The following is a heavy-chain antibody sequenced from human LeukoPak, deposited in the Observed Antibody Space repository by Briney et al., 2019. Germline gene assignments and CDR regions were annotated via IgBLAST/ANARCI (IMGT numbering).Heavy chain of an antibody. CDR2: INHSGST. CDR1: GGSFSGYY. V-gene: IGHV4-34*01. CDR3: ARGVTVGEFNGDY. D-gene: IGHD3-10*01. Sequence: MSSETLSLTCAVYGGSFSGYYWSWIRQPPGKGLEWIGEINHSGSTNYNPSLKSRVTISVDTSKNQFSLKLSSVTAADTAVYYCARGVTVGEFNGDYWGQGTLVTVSS. J-gene: IGHJ4*02.